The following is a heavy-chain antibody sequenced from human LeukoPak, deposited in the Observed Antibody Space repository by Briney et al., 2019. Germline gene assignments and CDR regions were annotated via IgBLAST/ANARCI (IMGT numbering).Heavy chain of an antibody. V-gene: IGHV4-39*01. J-gene: IGHJ4*02. Sequence: SETLSLTCPVSGGSISSSSYYWGWIRQPPGKGLEWIGSIYYSGSTYYNPSLKSRVTISVDTSKNQFSLKLSSVTAADTAVYYCARHEYSSGWYFFDYWGQGTLVTVSS. D-gene: IGHD6-19*01. CDR3: ARHEYSSGWYFFDY. CDR2: IYYSGST. CDR1: GGSISSSSYY.